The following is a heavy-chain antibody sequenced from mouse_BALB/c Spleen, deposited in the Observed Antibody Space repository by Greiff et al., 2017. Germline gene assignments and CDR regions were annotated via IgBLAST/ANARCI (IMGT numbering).Heavy chain of an antibody. CDR1: GFTFSSYT. D-gene: IGHD2-1*01. CDR2: ISGGGSYT. CDR3: TREGGNFFFDY. Sequence: EVQLVESGGGLVKPGGSLKLSCAASGFTFSSYTMSWVRQTPEKRLEWVATISGGGSYTYYPDSVKGRFTISRDNAKNTLYLQMSSLKSEDTAMYYCTREGGNFFFDYWGQGTTLTVSS. V-gene: IGHV5-6-4*01. J-gene: IGHJ2*01.